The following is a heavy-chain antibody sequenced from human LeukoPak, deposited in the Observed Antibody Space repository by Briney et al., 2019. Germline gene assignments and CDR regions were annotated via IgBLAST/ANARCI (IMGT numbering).Heavy chain of an antibody. Sequence: GGSLRLSCAASGFTFSSYWMNWARQAPGKGLEWVASINHNGNVNYYVDSVKGRFTISRDNAKNSLYLQMNSLRAEDTAVYYCARQYNYDSRAFDYWGQGTLVTVSS. D-gene: IGHD5-18*01. CDR3: ARQYNYDSRAFDY. CDR2: INHNGNVN. CDR1: GFTFSSYW. J-gene: IGHJ4*02. V-gene: IGHV3-7*03.